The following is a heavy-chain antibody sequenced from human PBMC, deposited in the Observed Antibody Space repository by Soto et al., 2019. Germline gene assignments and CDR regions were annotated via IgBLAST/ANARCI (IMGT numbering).Heavy chain of an antibody. Sequence: QVQLVESGGGLVQPGGSLRLSCAASGFTFSDYYMSWIRQAPGKGLEWVSYISSSGITIDYADSVKGRFTISRDNAKNPLYLQMNSLRAEDTAVYYCASSGEGILTGYYVGVPDYWGQGTLVTVSS. CDR3: ASSGEGILTGYYVGVPDY. D-gene: IGHD3-9*01. CDR2: ISSSGITI. CDR1: GFTFSDYY. V-gene: IGHV3-11*01. J-gene: IGHJ4*02.